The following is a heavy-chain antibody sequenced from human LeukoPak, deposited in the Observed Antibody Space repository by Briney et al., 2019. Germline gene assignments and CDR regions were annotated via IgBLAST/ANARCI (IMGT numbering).Heavy chain of an antibody. Sequence: GASVKVSCKASGYTFTSYGISWVRQAPGQGLEWMGWISAYNGNTNYAQKLQGRVTMTTDTSTSTAYMELRSLRSDDTAVYYCARDYGVGIAVVKPDYFDYWGQGTLVTVSS. CDR1: GYTFTSYG. D-gene: IGHD3-22*01. J-gene: IGHJ4*02. CDR3: ARDYGVGIAVVKPDYFDY. CDR2: ISAYNGNT. V-gene: IGHV1-18*01.